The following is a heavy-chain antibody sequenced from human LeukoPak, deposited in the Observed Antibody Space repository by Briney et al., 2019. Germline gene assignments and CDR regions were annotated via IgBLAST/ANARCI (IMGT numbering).Heavy chain of an antibody. CDR3: ARGFYYLDY. J-gene: IGHJ4*02. Sequence: SETLSLTCAVYGGSFSGYYWSWIRQPPGKGLEWIGEINHSGSTYYNPSLKSRVTISVDTSKTQFSLKLSSVTAADTAVYYCARGFYYLDYWGQGTLVTVSS. CDR1: GGSFSGYY. CDR2: INHSGST. V-gene: IGHV4-34*01.